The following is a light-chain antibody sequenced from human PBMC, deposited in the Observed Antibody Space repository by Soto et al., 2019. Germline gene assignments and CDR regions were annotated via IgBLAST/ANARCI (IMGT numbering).Light chain of an antibody. J-gene: IGKJ1*01. CDR2: KAS. CDR3: QQYNSYWGT. CDR1: QSISTW. Sequence: DIQMTQSPSTLSASVGDRVTITCRASQSISTWLAWYQQEPGKAPKLLIHKASSLQSGVPSRFSGSGSGTEFTLTISSLQPDDFATYYCQQYNSYWGTFGQGTKVDIK. V-gene: IGKV1-5*03.